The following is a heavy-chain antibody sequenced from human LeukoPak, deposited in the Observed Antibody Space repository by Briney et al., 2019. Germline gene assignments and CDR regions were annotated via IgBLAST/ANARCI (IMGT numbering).Heavy chain of an antibody. CDR1: GGSISSGGYY. Sequence: SQTLSLTCTVSGGSISSGGYYWGWIRQPPGKGLEWIGTIYHSGATYYNPSLKSRVTISEDTSKNQFSLKLSSVTAADTAVYYCARGGVSGSYYNAVWFDPWGQGTLVTVSS. D-gene: IGHD3-10*01. CDR2: IYHSGAT. V-gene: IGHV4-39*07. CDR3: ARGGVSGSYYNAVWFDP. J-gene: IGHJ5*02.